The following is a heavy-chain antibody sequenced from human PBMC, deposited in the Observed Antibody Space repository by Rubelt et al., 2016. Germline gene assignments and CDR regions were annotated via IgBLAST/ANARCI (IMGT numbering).Heavy chain of an antibody. CDR2: INHSGST. CDR1: GGSFSGYY. V-gene: IGHV4-34*10. Sequence: QLQLQESGPGLVKPSETLSLTCAVYGGSFSGYYWSWIRQPPGKGLEWIGEINHSGSTNYNPSLKSRVTISVDTSKNQFSLKLSSVTAADTAVYYCARFHAAAEDYWGQGTLVTVSS. CDR3: ARFHAAAEDY. J-gene: IGHJ4*02. D-gene: IGHD6-13*01.